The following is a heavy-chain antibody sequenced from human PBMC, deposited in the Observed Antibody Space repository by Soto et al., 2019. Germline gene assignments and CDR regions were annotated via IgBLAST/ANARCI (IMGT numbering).Heavy chain of an antibody. CDR3: ARGPSGDKVHY. V-gene: IGHV4-59*08. CDR2: IYYSGTT. CDR1: GGSISSYY. J-gene: IGHJ4*02. Sequence: SETLSLTCTVSGGSISSYYWSWIRQPPGKGLEWIGHIYYSGTTNNNPSLRSRVAISLDTSKNHFSLTLSSVTAADTAVYYCARGPSGDKVHYWGQGALVTVSS. D-gene: IGHD7-27*01.